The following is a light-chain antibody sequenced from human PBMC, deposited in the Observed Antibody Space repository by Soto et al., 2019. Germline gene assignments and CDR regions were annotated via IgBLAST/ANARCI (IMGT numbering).Light chain of an antibody. CDR1: SGHSNYV. CDR3: QNWDTGIRV. V-gene: IGLV4-69*01. Sequence: QAVVTQSPSASASLGASVKLTCTLSSGHSNYVIAWHQQQPEKGPRYLMKLNSDGSHSKGDGIPDRFSGSSSGAERYLTISSLQAEDEADYYCQNWDTGIRVFGGGTKLTVL. CDR2: LNSDGSH. J-gene: IGLJ2*01.